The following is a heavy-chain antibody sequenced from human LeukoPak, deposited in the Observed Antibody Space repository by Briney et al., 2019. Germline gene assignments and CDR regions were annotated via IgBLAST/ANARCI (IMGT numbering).Heavy chain of an antibody. Sequence: GGSLRLSCAASGFVFSTYSMNWVRQAPGKGLEWVSSISRGDNYIFYADSVKGRFTISRDNAKNSVYLQMNSLRAEDTAVYYCARGGGDCYGSDYWGQGKLVTVSS. CDR3: ARGGGDCYGSDY. V-gene: IGHV3-21*01. CDR1: GFVFSTYS. J-gene: IGHJ4*02. CDR2: ISRGDNYI. D-gene: IGHD3-10*01.